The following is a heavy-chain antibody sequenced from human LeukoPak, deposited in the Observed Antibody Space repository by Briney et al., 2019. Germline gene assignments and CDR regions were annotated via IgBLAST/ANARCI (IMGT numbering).Heavy chain of an antibody. J-gene: IGHJ4*02. V-gene: IGHV3-21*05. CDR2: ISKRSGHI. Sequence: PGGSLRLSCAASGFTFKSFVMGWVRQAPGRGLEWVSYISKRSGHIYHTDSVEGRFTTSRDNANDSVYLQMNNLRVEDTAIYLCARFDGGSDSWGQGTLVTVSS. D-gene: IGHD3-9*01. CDR3: ARFDGGSDS. CDR1: GFTFKSFV.